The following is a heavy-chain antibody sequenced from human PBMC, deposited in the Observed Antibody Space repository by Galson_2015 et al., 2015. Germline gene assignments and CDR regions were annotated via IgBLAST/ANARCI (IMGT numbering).Heavy chain of an antibody. J-gene: IGHJ4*02. Sequence: LRLSCAGSGFTFSNAWMTWVRQAPGKGLEWVGRIKSKSDGGTTDYAAPVKGRFTISRDDSKNTLFLQMNSLKIGDTAVYYCTTGAYDFDDWGQGTLVAVSS. CDR2: IKSKSDGGTT. CDR3: TTGAYDFDD. CDR1: GFTFSNAW. D-gene: IGHD4-17*01. V-gene: IGHV3-15*01.